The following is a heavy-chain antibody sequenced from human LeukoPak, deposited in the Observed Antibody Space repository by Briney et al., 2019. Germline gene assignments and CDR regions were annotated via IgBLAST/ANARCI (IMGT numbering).Heavy chain of an antibody. J-gene: IGHJ4*02. CDR2: ISSSSSTI. V-gene: IGHV3-48*02. CDR1: GFTFSSYS. D-gene: IGHD4/OR15-4a*01. Sequence: QAGGSLRLSCAASGFTFSSYSMNWVRQGPGKGLEWVSYISSSSSTIYYAHSVKGRFTIYRNNAKNSLYLQMNSLRDEDTAVSYLWREESDYGTRALDYWGQGTLVTVSS. CDR3: WREESDYGTRALDY.